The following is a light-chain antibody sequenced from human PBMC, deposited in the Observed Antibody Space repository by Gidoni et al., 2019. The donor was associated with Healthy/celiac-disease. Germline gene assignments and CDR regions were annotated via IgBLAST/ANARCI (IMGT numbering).Light chain of an antibody. Sequence: DIVMTQSPDSLAVSLGERATIHCKSSQSVLYSSNNKNYLAWYQQKPGQPPKLLIYWASTRESGVPDRFSGSGSGTDFTLTISSLQAEDVAVYYFQQYYSTRWTFGQGTKVEIK. J-gene: IGKJ1*01. CDR1: QSVLYSSNNKNY. V-gene: IGKV4-1*01. CDR2: WAS. CDR3: QQYYSTRWT.